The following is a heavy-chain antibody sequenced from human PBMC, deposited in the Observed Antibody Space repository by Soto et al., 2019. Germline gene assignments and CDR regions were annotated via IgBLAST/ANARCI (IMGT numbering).Heavy chain of an antibody. CDR3: SKASTDFSSGYYHPFDY. CDR1: GFSFSSFG. D-gene: IGHD3-3*01. CDR2: IWYDGSLE. Sequence: QVQLVESGGGVVQPGRSLRLSCAASGFSFSSFGMHWVRQAPGKGLEWVAIIWYDGSLEYYADSVKGRFTISRDNSKNTLYLQMNSLRVADATVYYCSKASTDFSSGYYHPFDYLGQGTLVTVSS. J-gene: IGHJ4*02. V-gene: IGHV3-33*03.